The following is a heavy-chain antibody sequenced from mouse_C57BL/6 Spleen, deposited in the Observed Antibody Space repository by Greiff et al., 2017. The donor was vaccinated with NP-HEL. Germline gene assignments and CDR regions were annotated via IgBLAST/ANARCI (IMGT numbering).Heavy chain of an antibody. CDR1: GYTFTDYE. J-gene: IGHJ4*01. D-gene: IGHD2-3*01. V-gene: IGHV1-15*01. CDR3: TRSSNGYYEGAMDY. Sequence: VKLQQSGAELVRPGASVTLSCKASGYTFTDYEMHWVKQTPVHGLEWIGAIDPETGGTAYNQKFKGKAILTADKSSSTAYMELRSLTSEDSAVYYCTRSSNGYYEGAMDYWGQGTSVTVSS. CDR2: IDPETGGT.